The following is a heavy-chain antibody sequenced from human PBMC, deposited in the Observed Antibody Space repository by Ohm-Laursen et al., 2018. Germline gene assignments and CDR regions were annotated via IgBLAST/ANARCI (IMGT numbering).Heavy chain of an antibody. V-gene: IGHV1-8*01. D-gene: IGHD6-13*01. CDR2: MNPNSGNI. J-gene: IGHJ3*02. Sequence: ASVKVSCKVSGYTFTSYDINWVRQATGQGLEWMGWMNPNSGNIGYVQKFQGRVTMTRNTSISTAYMELSSLRAEDTALYYCAKDHSPYSSSLRSAFDIWGQGTMVTVSS. CDR3: AKDHSPYSSSLRSAFDI. CDR1: GYTFTSYD.